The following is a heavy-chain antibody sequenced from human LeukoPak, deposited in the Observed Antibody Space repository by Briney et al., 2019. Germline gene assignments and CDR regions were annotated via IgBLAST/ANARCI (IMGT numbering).Heavy chain of an antibody. V-gene: IGHV4-59*12. CDR2: IYYTGST. Sequence: SETLSLTCTVSGGSISNYYWNWIRQPPGKGLEWIGYIYYTGSTNYNPSLKSRVTMSVDTSKNQFSLKLSSVTAADTAVYYCARRRAHLRGGINYWGQGTLVTVSS. D-gene: IGHD3-10*01. CDR3: ARRRAHLRGGINY. CDR1: GGSISNYY. J-gene: IGHJ4*02.